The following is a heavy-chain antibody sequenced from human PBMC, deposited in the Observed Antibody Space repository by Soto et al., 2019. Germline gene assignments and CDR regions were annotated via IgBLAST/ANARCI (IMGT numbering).Heavy chain of an antibody. CDR2: INHSGST. CDR1: GGSFSGYY. J-gene: IGHJ4*02. CDR3: ASSGDYYDSSGDY. V-gene: IGHV4-34*01. Sequence: SETRSLTCAVYGGSFSGYYWSWIRQPPGKGLEWIGEINHSGSTNYNPSLKSRVTISVDTSKNQFSLKLSSVTAADTAVYYCASSGDYYDSSGDYWGQGTLVTVSS. D-gene: IGHD3-22*01.